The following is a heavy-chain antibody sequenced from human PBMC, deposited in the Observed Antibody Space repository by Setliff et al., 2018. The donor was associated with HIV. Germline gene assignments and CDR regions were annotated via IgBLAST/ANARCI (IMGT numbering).Heavy chain of an antibody. CDR1: GLTLSKYA. CDR3: VKGGDYTNPFDY. D-gene: IGHD4-4*01. CDR2: IYSGDGTS. J-gene: IGHJ4*01. V-gene: IGHV3-23*03. Sequence: GGSLRLSCAASGLTLSKYAMTWVRQAPGKGLEWVSVIYSGDGTSYYADSVKGRFTIFRDNSRNTLYLQMNSLRAEDTATYYCVKGGDYTNPFDYWGHGTLVTAPQ.